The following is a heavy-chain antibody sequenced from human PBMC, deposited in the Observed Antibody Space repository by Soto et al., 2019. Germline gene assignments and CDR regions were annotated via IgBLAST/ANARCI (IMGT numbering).Heavy chain of an antibody. D-gene: IGHD2-2*01. J-gene: IGHJ6*02. V-gene: IGHV4-39*07. Sequence: PSETLSLTCTVSGGSFSSSSYYWGWIRQPPGKGLEWIGEINHSGSTNYNPSLTSRVTISVDTSKNQFSLKLSSVTAADTAVYYCARVSYCSSTSCYYYHYYGMDVWGQGTTVTVSS. CDR3: ARVSYCSSTSCYYYHYYGMDV. CDR1: GGSFSSSSYY. CDR2: INHSGST.